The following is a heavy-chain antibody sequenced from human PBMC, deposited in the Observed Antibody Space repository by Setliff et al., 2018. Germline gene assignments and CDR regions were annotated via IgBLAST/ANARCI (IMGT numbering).Heavy chain of an antibody. V-gene: IGHV1-69*05. CDR1: GYIFTDYS. CDR2: TIPMFGST. CDR3: ARDRKEIVVKPPAASLDY. D-gene: IGHD2-2*01. Sequence: SVKVSCKTSGYIFTDYSIHWVRQAPGQGLEWMGGTIPMFGSTSYAQKLQGRVTIITDESTTTAYMELSSLRSDDTAVYYCARDRKEIVVKPPAASLDYWGQGTQVTVSS. J-gene: IGHJ4*02.